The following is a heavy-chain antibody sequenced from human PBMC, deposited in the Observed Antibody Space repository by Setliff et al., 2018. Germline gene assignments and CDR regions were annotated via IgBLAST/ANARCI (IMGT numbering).Heavy chain of an antibody. Sequence: GGSLRLSCAASGFTFNPFWMTWVRQAPGKGLEWVANINPGGSEEYYLDSVKGRFTISRDNAKTSLYLLMNSLRADDPAVYFCASATGYWGQGILVTVSS. CDR2: INPGGSEE. CDR1: GFTFNPFW. CDR3: ASATGY. V-gene: IGHV3-7*01. J-gene: IGHJ4*02.